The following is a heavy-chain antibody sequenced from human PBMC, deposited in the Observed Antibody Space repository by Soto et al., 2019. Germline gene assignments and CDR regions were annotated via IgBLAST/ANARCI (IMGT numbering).Heavy chain of an antibody. CDR3: ARDQWGRDGYNYVGMDV. CDR2: IIPIFGTA. V-gene: IGHV1-69*12. D-gene: IGHD5-12*01. CDR1: GGTFSSYA. J-gene: IGHJ6*02. Sequence: QVQLVQSGAAVKKPGSSVKVSCKASGGTFSSYAISWVRQAPGQGLEWMGGIIPIFGTANYAQKFQGRVTITADESTSTAYMELSSLRSEDTAVYYCARDQWGRDGYNYVGMDVWGQGTTVTVSS.